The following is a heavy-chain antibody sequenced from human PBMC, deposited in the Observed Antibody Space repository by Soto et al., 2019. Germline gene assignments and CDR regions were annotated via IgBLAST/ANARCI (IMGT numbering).Heavy chain of an antibody. V-gene: IGHV1-69*13. D-gene: IGHD3-10*01. J-gene: IGHJ4*02. Sequence: EASVKVSCKASGGTFSSYAISWVRQAPGQGLEWMGGIIPIFGTANYAQKFQGRVTTTADESTSTAYMELSSLRSEDTAVYYCARAGTFGELSYFDYWGQGTLVTVSS. CDR3: ARAGTFGELSYFDY. CDR2: IIPIFGTA. CDR1: GGTFSSYA.